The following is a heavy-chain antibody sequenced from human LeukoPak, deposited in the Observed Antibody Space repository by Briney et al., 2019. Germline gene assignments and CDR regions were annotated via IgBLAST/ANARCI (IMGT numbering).Heavy chain of an antibody. CDR1: GYTFTGYY. CDR2: INPNSGGT. D-gene: IGHD5-12*01. Sequence: ASVKVSFKASGYTFTGYYMHWVRQAPGQGLEWMGWINPNSGGTNYAQKFQGRVTMTRDTSISTAYMELSRLRSDDTAVYYCARGSVATIKAYYHYGMDVWGQGTTVTVSS. V-gene: IGHV1-2*02. CDR3: ARGSVATIKAYYHYGMDV. J-gene: IGHJ6*02.